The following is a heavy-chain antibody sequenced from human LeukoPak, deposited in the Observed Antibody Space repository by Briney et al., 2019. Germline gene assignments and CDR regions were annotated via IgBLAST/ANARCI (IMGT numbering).Heavy chain of an antibody. V-gene: IGHV1-2*02. Sequence: ASVKVSCKASGYSLSDYYMHWVRQAPGQGLEWMGWINPNSGDTNFAQRFQGRVTMTRDTSISTAYMELSGLRSDDTAVYYCARPPGVRGVIILFWGQGTLVSVSS. D-gene: IGHD3-10*01. CDR3: ARPPGVRGVIILF. CDR1: GYSLSDYY. CDR2: INPNSGDT. J-gene: IGHJ4*02.